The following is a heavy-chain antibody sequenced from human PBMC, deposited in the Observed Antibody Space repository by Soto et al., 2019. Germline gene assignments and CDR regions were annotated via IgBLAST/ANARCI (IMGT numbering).Heavy chain of an antibody. D-gene: IGHD4-4*01. CDR2: ISAYNGNT. J-gene: IGHJ6*02. CDR3: ARLGVTTSVYYYTMDV. CDR1: GFGLINYG. V-gene: IGHV1-18*04. Sequence: ASVKVSCKASGFGLINYGFTWVRQAPGQGPEWMGWISAYNGNTIYAQNLQGRLTMTRDTSTSTAYMELRSLRSDDTAVYYCARLGVTTSVYYYTMDVWGQGTTVTVSS.